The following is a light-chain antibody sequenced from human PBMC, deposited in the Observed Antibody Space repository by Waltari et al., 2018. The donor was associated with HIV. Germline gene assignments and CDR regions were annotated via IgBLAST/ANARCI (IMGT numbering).Light chain of an antibody. V-gene: IGLV2-8*01. CDR1: SSDIGAYDF. J-gene: IGLJ2*01. CDR2: EVT. CDR3: SSYGDSLKVL. Sequence: QSALTQPPSASGSLGQSVTISCTGSSSDIGAYDFVSWFQQPPHSAPKLLLYEVTRRPSTVSDRFSGSRSGNPAFLTVAGLQPDDEATYFCSSYGDSLKVLFGGGTNVTVL.